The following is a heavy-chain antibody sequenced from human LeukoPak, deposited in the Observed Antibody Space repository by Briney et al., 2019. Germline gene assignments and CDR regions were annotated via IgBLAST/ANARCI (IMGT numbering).Heavy chain of an antibody. Sequence: RASVKVSCKASGYTFTSYGISWVRQAPGQGLEWMGWISAYNGNTNYAQKLQGRVTMTTDTSTSTAYMELRSLRSDDTAVYYCARDFDWNYVYYYMDVWGKGTTVTVSS. V-gene: IGHV1-18*01. CDR2: ISAYNGNT. CDR1: GYTFTSYG. J-gene: IGHJ6*03. CDR3: ARDFDWNYVYYYMDV. D-gene: IGHD3-9*01.